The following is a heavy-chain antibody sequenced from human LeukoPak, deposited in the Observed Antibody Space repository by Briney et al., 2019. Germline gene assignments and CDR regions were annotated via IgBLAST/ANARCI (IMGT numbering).Heavy chain of an antibody. CDR1: GFTFSSYS. J-gene: IGHJ6*03. D-gene: IGHD3-9*01. CDR2: ISSSSSYI. V-gene: IGHV3-21*04. CDR3: AKDGGEYYDILTGYYPRLYYMDV. Sequence: GGSLRLSCAASGFTFSSYSMNWVRQAPGKGLEWVSSISSSSSYIYYADSVKGRFTISRDNSKNTLYLQMNSLRAEDTAVYYCAKDGGEYYDILTGYYPRLYYMDVWGKGTTVTISS.